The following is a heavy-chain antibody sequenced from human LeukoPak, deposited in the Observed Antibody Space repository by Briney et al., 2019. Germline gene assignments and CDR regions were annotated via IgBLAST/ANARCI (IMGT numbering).Heavy chain of an antibody. Sequence: GGSLRLSCAASGFTFSSYAMSWVRQAPGKGLEWVSAISGSGGSTYYADSVKGRFTISRDNSKNTLYLQMNSLRAEDTAVYYCAKDPDYDILTGWDVWGQGTAVTVSS. J-gene: IGHJ6*02. CDR3: AKDPDYDILTGWDV. V-gene: IGHV3-23*01. CDR1: GFTFSSYA. CDR2: ISGSGGST. D-gene: IGHD3-9*01.